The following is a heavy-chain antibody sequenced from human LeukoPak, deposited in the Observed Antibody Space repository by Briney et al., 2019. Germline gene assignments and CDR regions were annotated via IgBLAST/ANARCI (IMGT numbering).Heavy chain of an antibody. D-gene: IGHD2-2*01. Sequence: ASVKVSCKVSGYTLTELSIHWVRQAPGKGLEWMGGFNPENKETIYAEKFQGRVTMTEDTSTDTAYMEMNSLRSEDTAVYYCARGSSSSWGGRDDYWGQGTLVTVSS. CDR1: GYTLTELS. CDR3: ARGSSSSWGGRDDY. J-gene: IGHJ4*02. V-gene: IGHV1-24*01. CDR2: FNPENKET.